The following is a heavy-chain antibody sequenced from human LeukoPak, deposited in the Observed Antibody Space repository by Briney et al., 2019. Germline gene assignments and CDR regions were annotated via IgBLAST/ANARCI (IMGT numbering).Heavy chain of an antibody. D-gene: IGHD1-26*01. CDR3: ARDGWWELLYYFDY. CDR1: GYTFTSYA. Sequence: ASVKVSCTASGYTFTSYAMHWVRQAPGQRLEWMGWINAGNGNTKYSQKFQGRVTITRDTSASTAYMELSSLRSEDTAVYYCARDGWWELLYYFDYWGQGTLVTVSS. J-gene: IGHJ4*02. V-gene: IGHV1-3*01. CDR2: INAGNGNT.